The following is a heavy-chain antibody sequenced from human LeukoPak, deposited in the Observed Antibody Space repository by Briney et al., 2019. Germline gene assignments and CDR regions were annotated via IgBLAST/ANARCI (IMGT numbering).Heavy chain of an antibody. CDR3: ASHFVDIVATGEYYFDY. CDR1: GGTFSSYA. V-gene: IGHV1-69*13. CDR2: IIPIFGTA. J-gene: IGHJ4*02. D-gene: IGHD5-12*01. Sequence: ASVKVSCKASGGTFSSYAISWVRQAPGQGLEWMGGIIPIFGTANYAQKFQGRVTITADESTSTAYMELSSLRSEDTAVYYCASHFVDIVATGEYYFDYWGQGTLVTVSS.